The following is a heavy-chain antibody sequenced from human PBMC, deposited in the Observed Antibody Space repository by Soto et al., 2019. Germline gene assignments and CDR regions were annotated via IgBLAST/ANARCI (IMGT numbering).Heavy chain of an antibody. CDR2: IYYSGST. CDR1: GGSISSGGYY. Sequence: KPSETLSLTCTVSGGSISSGGYYWSWIRQHPGKGLEWIGYIYYSGSTYYNPSLKSRVTISVDTSKNQFSLKLSSVTAADTAVYYCARESGDFWSYPDEYYGMDVWGQGTTVTVSS. V-gene: IGHV4-31*03. J-gene: IGHJ6*02. D-gene: IGHD3-3*01. CDR3: ARESGDFWSYPDEYYGMDV.